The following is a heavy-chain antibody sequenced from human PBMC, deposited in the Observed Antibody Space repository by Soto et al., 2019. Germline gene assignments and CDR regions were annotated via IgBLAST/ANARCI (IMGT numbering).Heavy chain of an antibody. Sequence: GGSLRLSCAASGFTFSSYGMHWVRQAPGKGLEWVAVIWYDGSNKYYADSVKGRFTISSDNSKNTLYLQMNSLRAEDTAVYYCARDGWVGDYGMDVWGQGTTVTVSS. J-gene: IGHJ6*02. CDR1: GFTFSSYG. D-gene: IGHD3-10*01. CDR3: ARDGWVGDYGMDV. V-gene: IGHV3-33*01. CDR2: IWYDGSNK.